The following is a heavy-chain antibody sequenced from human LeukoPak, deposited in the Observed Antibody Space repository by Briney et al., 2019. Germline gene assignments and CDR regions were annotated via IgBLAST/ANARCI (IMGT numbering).Heavy chain of an antibody. Sequence: SETLSLTCTVSGGSISSYYWSWIRQPPGKGLEWIGYIYYSGSTNYNPSLKSRVTISVDTSKNQFSLKLSSVTAADTAVYYCARDRTVYYASSGYPIRTFDYWGQGTLVTVSS. CDR1: GGSISSYY. J-gene: IGHJ4*02. V-gene: IGHV4-59*01. CDR2: IYYSGST. CDR3: ARDRTVYYASSGYPIRTFDY. D-gene: IGHD3-22*01.